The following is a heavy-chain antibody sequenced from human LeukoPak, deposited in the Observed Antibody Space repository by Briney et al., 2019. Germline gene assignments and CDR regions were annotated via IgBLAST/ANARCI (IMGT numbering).Heavy chain of an antibody. CDR1: GYTFTSYY. CDR2: INPSGGST. V-gene: IGHV1-46*01. CDR3: ARDLRYSSSPPSLHMDV. D-gene: IGHD6-6*01. J-gene: IGHJ6*04. Sequence: GASVKVSCKASGYTFTSYYMHWVRQAPGQGLEWMGIINPSGGSTSYAQKFQGRVTMTRDMSTSTVYMELSSLRSEDTAVYYCARDLRYSSSPPSLHMDVWGKGTTVTVSS.